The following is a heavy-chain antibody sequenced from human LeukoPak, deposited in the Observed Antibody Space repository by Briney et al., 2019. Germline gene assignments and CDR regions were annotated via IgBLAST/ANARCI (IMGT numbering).Heavy chain of an antibody. CDR2: IYYSGST. V-gene: IGHV4-39*01. Sequence: PSETLSLTCTVSGGSISSSSYYWGWIRQPPGKGLEWIGSIYYSGSTYYNPSLKSRVTISVDTSKNQFSLKLSSVTAADTAVYYCASLRSDSGYWGQGTLVTVSS. J-gene: IGHJ4*02. D-gene: IGHD5-12*01. CDR3: ASLRSDSGY. CDR1: GGSISSSSYY.